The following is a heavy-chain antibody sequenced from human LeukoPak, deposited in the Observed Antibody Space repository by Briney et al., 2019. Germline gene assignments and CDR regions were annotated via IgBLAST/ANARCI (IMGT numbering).Heavy chain of an antibody. J-gene: IGHJ4*02. Sequence: SQTLSLTCAISGDTFSSNSAAWNWLRQSPSRGLEWLGRTYFRSKWYTDYAESVKGRISINPDTSKNQFSLQLNSVNPEDTAVYYCANFYLDNWSQGSLVTVSS. CDR3: ANFYLDN. CDR1: GDTFSSNSAA. V-gene: IGHV6-1*01. CDR2: TYFRSKWYT.